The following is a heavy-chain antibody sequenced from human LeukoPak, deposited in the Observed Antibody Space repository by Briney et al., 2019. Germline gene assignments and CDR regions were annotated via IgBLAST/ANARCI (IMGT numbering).Heavy chain of an antibody. D-gene: IGHD4-11*01. CDR2: IYYSGST. Sequence: SETLSLTCTVSGGSISSSSYYWGWIRQPPGKGLEWIGSIYYSGSTYYNPSLKSRVTISVDTSKNQFSLKLSSVTAADTAVYYCARHRHYSNPDDYWGQGTLVTVSS. CDR3: ARHRHYSNPDDY. CDR1: GGSISSSSYY. J-gene: IGHJ4*02. V-gene: IGHV4-39*01.